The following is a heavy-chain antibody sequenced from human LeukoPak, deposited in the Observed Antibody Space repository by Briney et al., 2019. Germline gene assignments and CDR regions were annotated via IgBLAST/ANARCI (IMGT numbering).Heavy chain of an antibody. J-gene: IGHJ4*02. D-gene: IGHD6-13*01. CDR1: GFTFSNYA. Sequence: PGGSLRLSCAASGFTFSNYAMSWVRQAPGKGLEWVSGISGFGGSTYYAPSVKGRLTISRDNFGNMLYLHLDSLRVEDTAIYYCARRSGSSWSSFDYWGQGALVTVSS. CDR2: ISGFGGST. CDR3: ARRSGSSWSSFDY. V-gene: IGHV3-23*01.